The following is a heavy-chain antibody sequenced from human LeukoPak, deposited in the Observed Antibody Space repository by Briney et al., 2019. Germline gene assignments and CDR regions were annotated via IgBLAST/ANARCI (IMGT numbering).Heavy chain of an antibody. D-gene: IGHD3-10*01. V-gene: IGHV3-66*01. CDR2: IYSGGAT. CDR1: GFTFSSCE. Sequence: GGSLRLSCAASGFTFSSCEMNWVRQAPGKGLEWVSAIYSGGATYYADSVQGRFTISRDNSMNTLYLQMNSLRAEDTAVYYCATLTAPRGYYFYYMDVWGKGTTVTISS. J-gene: IGHJ6*03. CDR3: ATLTAPRGYYFYYMDV.